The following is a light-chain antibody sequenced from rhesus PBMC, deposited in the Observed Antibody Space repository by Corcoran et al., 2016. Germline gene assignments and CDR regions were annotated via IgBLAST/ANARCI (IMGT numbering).Light chain of an antibody. CDR2: KAS. J-gene: IGKJ3*01. CDR3: QQYSSRPFT. CDR1: QGISSW. V-gene: IGKV1-22*01. Sequence: DIQMTQSPSSLSASVGDTVTITCRASQGISSWLAWYQQKPGKAPKLLISKASSLKSGVPSRFSGSGSWTDFTLTISSLQSEDFATYYCQQYSSRPFTFGPGTKLDIK.